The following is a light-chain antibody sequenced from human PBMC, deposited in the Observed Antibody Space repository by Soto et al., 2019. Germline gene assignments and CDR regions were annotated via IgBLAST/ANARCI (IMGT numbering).Light chain of an antibody. J-gene: IGKJ1*01. CDR3: KQYNDNWT. CDR2: KAS. CDR1: QSVSRW. V-gene: IGKV1-5*03. Sequence: DIQMTQSPSTLSASVGDRVTITCRASQSVSRWLAWYQQKPGKAPKLLIYKASTLESGVPSRFSGSGSGTAFTLAISSLQPDDSTTYYCKQYNDNWTFGQGTKVEIK.